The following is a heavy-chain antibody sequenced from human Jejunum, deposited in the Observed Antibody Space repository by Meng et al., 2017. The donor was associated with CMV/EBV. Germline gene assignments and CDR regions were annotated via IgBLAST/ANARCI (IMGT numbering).Heavy chain of an antibody. CDR1: GDSFSSYT. V-gene: IGHV1-69*10. CDR3: ARGRGNQPLFDF. J-gene: IGHJ4*02. D-gene: IGHD2/OR15-2a*01. Sequence: QGQLVESGAEVKEPGSSVKDACNTSGDSFSSYTFSWVRQAPGQGLEWMGGLIPVLNKAKSAPRFQDRVTFTADETTTTAYMELSSLTFEDTAVYFCARGRGNQPLFDFWGQGTLVTVSS. CDR2: LIPVLNKA.